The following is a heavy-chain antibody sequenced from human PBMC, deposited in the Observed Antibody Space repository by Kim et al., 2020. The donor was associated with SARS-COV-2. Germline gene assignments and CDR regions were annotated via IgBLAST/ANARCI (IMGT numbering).Heavy chain of an antibody. CDR2: IYYSGST. J-gene: IGHJ5*02. CDR3: ARQLVSAVPAANIENWFDP. CDR1: GGSISSSSYY. Sequence: SETLSLTCTVSGGSISSSSYYWGWIRQPPGKGLEWIGSIYYSGSTYYNPSLKSRVTISVDTSKNQFSLKLSSVTAADTAVYYCARQLVSAVPAANIENWFDPWGQGTLVTVSS. D-gene: IGHD2-2*01. V-gene: IGHV4-39*01.